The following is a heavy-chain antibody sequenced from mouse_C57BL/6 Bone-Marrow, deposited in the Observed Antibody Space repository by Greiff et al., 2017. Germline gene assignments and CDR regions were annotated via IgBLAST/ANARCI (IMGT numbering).Heavy chain of an antibody. J-gene: IGHJ1*03. Sequence: EVQRVESEGGLVQPGSSMKLSCTASGFTFSDYYMAWVRQVPEKGLEWVANINYDGSSTYYLDSLKSRFIISRDNAKNILYLQMSSLKSEDTATYYCAREGDSNYLYFDVWGTGTTVTVSS. CDR1: GFTFSDYY. CDR2: INYDGSST. CDR3: AREGDSNYLYFDV. V-gene: IGHV5-16*01. D-gene: IGHD2-5*01.